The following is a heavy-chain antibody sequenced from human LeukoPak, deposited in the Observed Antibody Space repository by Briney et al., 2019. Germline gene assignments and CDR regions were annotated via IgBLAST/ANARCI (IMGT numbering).Heavy chain of an antibody. CDR3: ARGRTNYDILTGYYGDFTPHFFDY. Sequence: PSETLSLTCAVYGGSFSGYYWSWIRQPPGKGLEWIGEINHSGSTNYNPSLKSRVTISVDTSKNQFSLKLSSVTAADTAVYYCARGRTNYDILTGYYGDFTPHFFDYWGQGTLVTVSS. CDR2: INHSGST. D-gene: IGHD3-9*01. CDR1: GGSFSGYY. J-gene: IGHJ4*02. V-gene: IGHV4-34*01.